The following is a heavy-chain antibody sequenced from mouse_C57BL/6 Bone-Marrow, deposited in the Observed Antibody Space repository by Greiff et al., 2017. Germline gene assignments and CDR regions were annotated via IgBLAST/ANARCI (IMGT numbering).Heavy chain of an antibody. V-gene: IGHV5-4*01. CDR3: ARVSPDY. Sequence: EVQLVESGGGLVKPGGSLKLSCAASGFTFSSYAMSWVRQTPEKRLEWVATISDGGSYTYYPDNVKGRFTISRDNAKNNLYLQMSHLKSEDTAMYYCARVSPDYWGQGTTLTVSS. CDR2: ISDGGSYT. CDR1: GFTFSSYA. J-gene: IGHJ2*01.